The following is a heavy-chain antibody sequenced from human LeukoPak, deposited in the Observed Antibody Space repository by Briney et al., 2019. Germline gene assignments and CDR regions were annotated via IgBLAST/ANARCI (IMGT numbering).Heavy chain of an antibody. CDR1: GGSINSYS. D-gene: IGHD6-19*01. V-gene: IGHV4-59*01. CDR2: IYYSGST. Sequence: SETLSLTCTVSGGSINSYSWSWIRQPPGKGLEWIGYIYYSGSTNYNPSLKSRVTISGDTSKNQFSLKLSSVTAADTAVYYCASSGYSSGWSPGNWFDPWGQGTLVTVSS. CDR3: ASSGYSSGWSPGNWFDP. J-gene: IGHJ5*02.